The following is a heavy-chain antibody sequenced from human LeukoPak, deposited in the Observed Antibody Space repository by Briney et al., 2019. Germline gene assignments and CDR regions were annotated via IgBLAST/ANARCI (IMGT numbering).Heavy chain of an antibody. J-gene: IGHJ5*02. CDR2: IYTSGNT. D-gene: IGHD6-13*01. CDR3: ARDGAGTSGWFDP. V-gene: IGHV4-4*07. CDR1: GGSISGYY. Sequence: PSETLSLTCTVSGGSISGYYWSWIRQPAGKGLEWIGRIYTSGNTNYNPSLRSRVTMSLDTSKSQFSLKLRSVTAADTAVYYCARDGAGTSGWFDPWGPGNLVTV.